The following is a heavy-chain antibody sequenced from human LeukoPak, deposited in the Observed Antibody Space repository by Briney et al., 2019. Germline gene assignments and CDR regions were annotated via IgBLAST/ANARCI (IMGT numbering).Heavy chain of an antibody. CDR2: IYPGESDT. CDR1: GSHFTREW. CDR3: ARAKSAMTRGGFDI. V-gene: IGHV5-51*01. J-gene: IGHJ3*02. D-gene: IGHD2-15*01. Sequence: GESLKTSLKGPGSHFTREWIVRARQMPGKGLEWMGIIYPGESDTRYSPSFQGQVTISADKSISTAFLQWISLKASDTDIYDCARAKSAMTRGGFDIWGQGTMVTVSS.